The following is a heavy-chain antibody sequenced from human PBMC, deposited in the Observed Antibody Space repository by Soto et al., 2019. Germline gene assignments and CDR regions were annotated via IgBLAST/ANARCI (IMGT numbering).Heavy chain of an antibody. CDR3: AREGHTFGGVIVDAFDI. D-gene: IGHD3-16*02. V-gene: IGHV1-69*12. CDR2: IIPIFGTA. CDR1: GGTFSSYA. Sequence: QVQLVQSGAEVKKPGSSVKVSCKASGGTFSSYAISWVRQAPGQGLEWMGGIIPIFGTANYAQKFQGRVTITADESTSPAYMELSSLRSEDTAVYYCAREGHTFGGVIVDAFDIWGQGTMVTVSS. J-gene: IGHJ3*02.